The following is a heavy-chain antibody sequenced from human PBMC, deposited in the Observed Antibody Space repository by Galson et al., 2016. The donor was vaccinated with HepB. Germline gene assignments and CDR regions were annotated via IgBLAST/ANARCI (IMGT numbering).Heavy chain of an antibody. CDR1: GFTFSNAW. J-gene: IGHJ4*02. D-gene: IGHD4-17*01. Sequence: SLRLSCAASGFTFSNAWMSWVRQAPGKGLEWVSGIGGDGHSTYYADSVKGRFTISRDNSKNTLYLQMNSLRADDTALYYCAKDRDHFGDYVFDYWGQGTRVTVCS. CDR3: AKDRDHFGDYVFDY. CDR2: IGGDGHST. V-gene: IGHV3-23*01.